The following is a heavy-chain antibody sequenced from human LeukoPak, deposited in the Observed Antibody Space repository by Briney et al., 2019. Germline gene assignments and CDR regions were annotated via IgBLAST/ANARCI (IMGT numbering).Heavy chain of an antibody. V-gene: IGHV1-2*02. CDR1: GYTFTSYY. CDR2: INPRNGDT. D-gene: IGHD3-10*01. J-gene: IGHJ6*03. CDR3: ATGAQYGLWGVPYFYYMHV. Sequence: ASVKVSCKASGYTFTSYYMHWVRQAPGHGLEWMGWINPRNGDTHSAQKFQGRVSMTGDTSITTAYMELSSLTSDDTAVYYCATGAQYGLWGVPYFYYMHVWGTGTTVTVSS.